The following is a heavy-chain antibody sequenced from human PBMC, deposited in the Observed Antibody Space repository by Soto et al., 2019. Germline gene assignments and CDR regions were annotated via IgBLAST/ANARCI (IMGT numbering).Heavy chain of an antibody. CDR3: ARGGEFCSTGSCNSSLGDAFDV. CDR1: GYTFSDYY. D-gene: IGHD2-15*01. V-gene: IGHV1-2*02. CDR2: ISPNNGAT. J-gene: IGHJ3*01. Sequence: QVQLVQSGAEVKKPGASMKVSCKASGYTFSDYYMHWVRQAPXQGXXXXXXISPNNGATNYAQKFQDRVTMTRDASITTAYMELSRLRSYDTSVYYCARGGEFCSTGSCNSSLGDAFDVWGQGTTVTVSS.